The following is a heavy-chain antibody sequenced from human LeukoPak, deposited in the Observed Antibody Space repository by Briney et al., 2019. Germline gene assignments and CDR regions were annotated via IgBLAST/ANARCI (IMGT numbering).Heavy chain of an antibody. D-gene: IGHD3-10*01. CDR2: IYSGGST. Sequence: GGSLRLSCAASGFTFSSYAMSWVRQAPGKGLEWVSVIYSGGSTYYADSVKGRFTISRDNSKNTLYLQMNSLRAEDTAVYYCAGDGSGSYSAFDIWGQGTMVTVSS. CDR1: GFTFSSYA. J-gene: IGHJ3*02. CDR3: AGDGSGSYSAFDI. V-gene: IGHV3-53*01.